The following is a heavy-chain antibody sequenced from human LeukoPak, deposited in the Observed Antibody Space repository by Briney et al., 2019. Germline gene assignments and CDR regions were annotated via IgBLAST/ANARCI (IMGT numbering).Heavy chain of an antibody. J-gene: IGHJ1*01. Sequence: PGGSLRLSCAASGFTVSGNYMNWVRQAPGKGLEWVSVLYSGGSTYYADSVKGRFTISRDNSKNTLYLQMNSLRAEDTAVYYCARAIVVVPAAIFYFQHWGQGTLVTVSS. CDR3: ARAIVVVPAAIFYFQH. CDR1: GFTVSGNY. CDR2: LYSGGST. D-gene: IGHD2-2*02. V-gene: IGHV3-53*01.